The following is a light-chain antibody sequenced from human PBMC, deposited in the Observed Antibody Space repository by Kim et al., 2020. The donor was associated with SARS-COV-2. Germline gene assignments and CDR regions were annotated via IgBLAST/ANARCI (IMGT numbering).Light chain of an antibody. V-gene: IGLV2-23*02. CDR2: EVS. J-gene: IGLJ2*01. CDR3: CSYAGSSTVV. Sequence: GQSITISGTGTSSDVGSNNLVSWYQQHPGKAPKLMIYEVSKRPSGVSNRFSGSKSGNTASLTISGLQAEDEADYYCCSYAGSSTVVFGGGTKLTVL. CDR1: SSDVGSNNL.